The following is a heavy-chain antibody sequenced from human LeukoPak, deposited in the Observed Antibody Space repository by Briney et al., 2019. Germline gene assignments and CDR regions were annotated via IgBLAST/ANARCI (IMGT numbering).Heavy chain of an antibody. V-gene: IGHV4-59*08. CDR3: ARQMATIKTVDDAFDI. Sequence: PSETLSLTCTVSGGSISSYYWSWIRQPPGKGLDWIGYIYYSGSTNYNPSLKSRVTISVDTSKNQFSLKLSSVTAADTAVYYCARQMATIKTVDDAFDIWGQGTMVTVSS. D-gene: IGHD5-24*01. CDR2: IYYSGST. CDR1: GGSISSYY. J-gene: IGHJ3*02.